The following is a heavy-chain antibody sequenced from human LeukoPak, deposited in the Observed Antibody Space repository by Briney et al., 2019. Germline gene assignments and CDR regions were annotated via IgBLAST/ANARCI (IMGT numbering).Heavy chain of an antibody. CDR3: AKDLGVLPYDYYGMDV. V-gene: IGHV3-30*18. D-gene: IGHD3-10*01. Sequence: GRSLRLSCAASGLTFSSYGMHWVRQAPGKGLEWVAVISYDGSNKYYADSVKGRFTISRDNSKNTLYLQTNSLRAEDTAVYYCAKDLGVLPYDYYGMDVWGQGTTVTVSS. CDR2: ISYDGSNK. CDR1: GLTFSSYG. J-gene: IGHJ6*02.